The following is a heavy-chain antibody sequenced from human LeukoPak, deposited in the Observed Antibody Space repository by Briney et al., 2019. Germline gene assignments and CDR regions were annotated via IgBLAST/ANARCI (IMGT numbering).Heavy chain of an antibody. CDR2: MYYSGPI. CDR3: ARAWATDYFDY. Sequence: SEALSLTCAVSGGSISSYYWCWIWVRPRQGLGWIGYMYYSGPIKYHPSLKSRVTISVDTTKIQSSLKLSSVTPADTAMYDSARAWATDYFDYWGQARLVTDCS. J-gene: IGHJ4*02. CDR1: GGSISSYY. V-gene: IGHV4-59*01.